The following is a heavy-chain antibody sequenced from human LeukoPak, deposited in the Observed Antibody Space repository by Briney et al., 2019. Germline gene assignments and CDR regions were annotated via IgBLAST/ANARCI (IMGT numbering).Heavy chain of an antibody. Sequence: GGSLRLSCAASGFTFDDYAIHWVRQAPGKGLEWVSGISWNSGSIGYADSVKGRFTISRDNAKNSLYLQMNSLRAEDTALYYCAKGGRRWLQHFDYWGQGTLVTVSS. V-gene: IGHV3-9*01. J-gene: IGHJ4*02. CDR2: ISWNSGSI. D-gene: IGHD5-24*01. CDR3: AKGGRRWLQHFDY. CDR1: GFTFDDYA.